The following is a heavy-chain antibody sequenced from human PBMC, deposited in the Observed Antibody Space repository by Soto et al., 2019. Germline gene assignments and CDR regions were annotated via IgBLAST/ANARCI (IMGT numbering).Heavy chain of an antibody. CDR3: ARGYCTIGVCFPPGYFDL. J-gene: IGHJ2*01. Sequence: EVQLVESGGGLVQPGGSLRLSCAASGFTFSSYSMNWVRQAPGKGLEWVSYISSSSSTIYYADAVKGRFTIYRDNANNLLYLQMDSLRAEDTGVYYCARGYCTIGVCFPPGYFDLWCRGTLVTVSS. CDR1: GFTFSSYS. CDR2: ISSSSSTI. D-gene: IGHD2-8*01. V-gene: IGHV3-48*01.